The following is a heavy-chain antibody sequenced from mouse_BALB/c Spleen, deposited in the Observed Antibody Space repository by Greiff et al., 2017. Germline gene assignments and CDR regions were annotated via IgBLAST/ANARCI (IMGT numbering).Heavy chain of an antibody. J-gene: IGHJ3*01. D-gene: IGHD2-4*01. V-gene: IGHV1S135*01. Sequence: EVQLHQSGPELMKPGASVKISCKASGYSFTSYYMHWVKQSHGKSLEWIGYIDPFNGGTSYNQKFKGKATLTVDKSSSTAYMHLSSLTSEDSAVYYCAPTMITSWGQGTLVTVSA. CDR2: IDPFNGGT. CDR1: GYSFTSYY. CDR3: APTMITS.